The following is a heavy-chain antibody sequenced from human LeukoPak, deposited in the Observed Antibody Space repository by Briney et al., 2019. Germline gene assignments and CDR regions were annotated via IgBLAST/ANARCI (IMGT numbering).Heavy chain of an antibody. CDR3: ARPDYHDSSGYDY. D-gene: IGHD3-22*01. V-gene: IGHV3-23*01. J-gene: IGHJ4*02. CDR1: GFTFSSYG. CDR2: ISGSGGST. Sequence: GGTLRLSCAASGFTFSSYGMSWVRQAPGKGLEWVSAISGSGGSTYYADSVKGRFTISRDNSKNTLYLQMNSLRAEDTAVYYCARPDYHDSSGYDYWGQGTLVTVSS.